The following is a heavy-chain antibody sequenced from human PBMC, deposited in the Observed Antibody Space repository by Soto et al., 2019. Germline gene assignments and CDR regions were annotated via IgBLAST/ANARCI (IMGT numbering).Heavy chain of an antibody. Sequence: QVQLVQSGAEVKKPGASVKVSCKASGYTFTSYGISWVRQAPGQGLECMGWISAYNGNTNYAQKLQGRVTMTTDTSTSTAYMELRSLRSDDTAVYYCARERRVYSSSWNPPPSRFDPWGQGTLVTVSS. CDR3: ARERRVYSSSWNPPPSRFDP. CDR2: ISAYNGNT. D-gene: IGHD6-13*01. CDR1: GYTFTSYG. V-gene: IGHV1-18*01. J-gene: IGHJ5*02.